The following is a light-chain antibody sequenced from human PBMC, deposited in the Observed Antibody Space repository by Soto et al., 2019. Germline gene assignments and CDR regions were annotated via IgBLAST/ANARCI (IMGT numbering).Light chain of an antibody. V-gene: IGKV1-9*01. J-gene: IGKJ5*01. CDR2: TAS. CDR1: QGISNL. Sequence: DIQLTQSPSFLSASLGDKVTITCRASQGISNLLAWYQQKPGEAPKLMVHTASTLQSGVPSRFSGSGSGTEFSFTISGLQPEDSATYYCQQRRNRPITFGQGTRLEIK. CDR3: QQRRNRPIT.